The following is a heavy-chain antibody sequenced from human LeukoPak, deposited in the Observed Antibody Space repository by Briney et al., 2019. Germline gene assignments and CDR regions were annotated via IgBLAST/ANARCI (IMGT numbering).Heavy chain of an antibody. CDR1: GASISDYY. J-gene: IGHJ4*02. V-gene: IGHV4-4*07. CDR3: VRDYDKGFDF. Sequence: SETLSLTCTVSGASISDYYWSWIRQPARKGLEWIGRIYTSGSTYYSPSLESRVTMSEDTSRNHFSLNLRSVTAADTAVYYCVRDYDKGFDFWGQGILVTVSS. CDR2: IYTSGST. D-gene: IGHD3-9*01.